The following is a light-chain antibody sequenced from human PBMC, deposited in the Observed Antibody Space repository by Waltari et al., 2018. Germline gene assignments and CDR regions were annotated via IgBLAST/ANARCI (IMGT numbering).Light chain of an antibody. CDR3: HQYYSLPYT. J-gene: IGKJ2*01. V-gene: IGKV4-1*01. Sequence: DIVMTQSPDSLSVSLGERTTINCRPSPSVFYTSNNKNYLAWYQHKAGQTPKLLIYWASTRESGVPDRFSGSGSGTDFTLTISSLQAEDVAVYFCHQYYSLPYTFGQGTKLEIK. CDR1: PSVFYTSNNKNY. CDR2: WAS.